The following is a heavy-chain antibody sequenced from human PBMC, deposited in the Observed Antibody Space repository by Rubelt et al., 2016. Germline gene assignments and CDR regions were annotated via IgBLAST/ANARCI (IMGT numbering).Heavy chain of an antibody. V-gene: IGHV4-4*07. D-gene: IGHD3-22*01. Sequence: LSLTCTVSGASISIFYWSWIRQSAGQGLEWIGRVDPSGSTNSNPSLKSRITMSVDTSKHQFPLKLSSVTAADTAVYYCARGKEGLGVTMMDYWGQGTLVTVSS. CDR1: GASISIFY. CDR3: ARGKEGLGVTMMDY. J-gene: IGHJ4*02. CDR2: VDPSGST.